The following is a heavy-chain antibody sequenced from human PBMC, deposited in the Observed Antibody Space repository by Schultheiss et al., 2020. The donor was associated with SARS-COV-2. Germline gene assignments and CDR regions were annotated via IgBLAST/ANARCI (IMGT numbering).Heavy chain of an antibody. D-gene: IGHD3-3*01. CDR1: GYTFTSYG. CDR3: ARDTNAYYDFWSGKYSGMDV. V-gene: IGHV1-18*01. J-gene: IGHJ6*02. Sequence: ASVKVSCKASGYTFTSYGISWVRQAPGQGLEWMGWISAYNGNTNYAQKLQGRVTMTTDTSTSTAYMELRSLRSDDTAVYYCARDTNAYYDFWSGKYSGMDVWGRGTTVTVSS. CDR2: ISAYNGNT.